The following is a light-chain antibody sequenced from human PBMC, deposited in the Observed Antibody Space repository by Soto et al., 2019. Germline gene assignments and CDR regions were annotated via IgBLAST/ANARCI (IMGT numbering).Light chain of an antibody. Sequence: DFQMTQSPSSLSASVGDRVTITCQASQDISNYLNWYQQQPGKAPKLLIYDASNLETGVPSRFSASGSGTDFTFTISSLQPEDIATYYCQQYYNLYTFGQGTKLEIK. CDR1: QDISNY. V-gene: IGKV1-33*01. J-gene: IGKJ2*01. CDR2: DAS. CDR3: QQYYNLYT.